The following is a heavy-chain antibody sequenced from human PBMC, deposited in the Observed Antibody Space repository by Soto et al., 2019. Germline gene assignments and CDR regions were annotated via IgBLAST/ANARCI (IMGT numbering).Heavy chain of an antibody. CDR1: GGSISSGGYS. Sequence: QLQLQESGSGLVKPSQTLSLTCAVSGGSISSGGYSWSWIRQPPGKGLEWLGSSYQSGSTYYNPSLKSRVTTSVDSSKNKFSLKLSSVTAADTAVYYCARVPSPWGQGTLVTVSS. J-gene: IGHJ5*02. CDR2: SYQSGST. CDR3: ARVPSP. V-gene: IGHV4-30-2*01.